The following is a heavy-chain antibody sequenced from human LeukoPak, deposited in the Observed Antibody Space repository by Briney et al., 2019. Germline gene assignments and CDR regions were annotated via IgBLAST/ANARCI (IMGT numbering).Heavy chain of an antibody. Sequence: GGSLRLSCAASGFTFSSYAMSWVRQAPGKGLEWVSAISGSGGSTYYADSVKGRFTISRDNSKNTLYLQMNSLRAEDTAVYYCAKDLSYCSSTSCYPFDYWGQGTLVTVSS. CDR1: GFTFSSYA. CDR3: AKDLSYCSSTSCYPFDY. J-gene: IGHJ4*02. D-gene: IGHD2-2*01. V-gene: IGHV3-23*01. CDR2: ISGSGGST.